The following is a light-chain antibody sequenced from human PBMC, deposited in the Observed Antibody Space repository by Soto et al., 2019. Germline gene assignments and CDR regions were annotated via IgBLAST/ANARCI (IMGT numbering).Light chain of an antibody. CDR2: GNS. V-gene: IGLV1-40*01. J-gene: IGLJ1*01. Sequence: QSVLTQPPSVSGAPGQRVTISCTGRSSNIGAGYDVHWYQQLPGTAPKLLIYGNSNRPSGAPDRFSGSKSGTSASLAITGLQAEDEADFYCQSHDSSLSAYVFGTGTKVTV. CDR1: SSNIGAGYD. CDR3: QSHDSSLSAYV.